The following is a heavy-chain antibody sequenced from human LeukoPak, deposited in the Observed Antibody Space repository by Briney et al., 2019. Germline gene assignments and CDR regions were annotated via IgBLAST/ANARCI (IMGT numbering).Heavy chain of an antibody. CDR2: ISASADST. V-gene: IGHV3-23*01. Sequence: GGSLRLSCAVSGFTFSSFDMIWVRQTPGKGLEWVSVISASADSTYYADSVKGRFTISRDNSMKTLYLHLKSLRVEDTAKYYCVKRAASCFDHWGQGTLITVSS. CDR1: GFTFSSFD. D-gene: IGHD1-26*01. J-gene: IGHJ4*02. CDR3: VKRAASCFDH.